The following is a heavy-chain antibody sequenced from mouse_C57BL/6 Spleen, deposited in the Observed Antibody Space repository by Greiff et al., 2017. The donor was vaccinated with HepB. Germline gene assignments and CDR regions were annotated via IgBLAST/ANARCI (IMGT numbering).Heavy chain of an antibody. D-gene: IGHD2-4*01. CDR3: ARYYDYDGYYAMDY. J-gene: IGHJ4*01. CDR1: GYAFSSSW. Sequence: QVQLQQSGPELVKPGASVKISCKASGYAFSSSWMNWVKQRPGKGLEWIGRIYPGDGDTNYNGKFKGKATLTADKSSSTAYMLLSSLTSEDSAVYFCARYYDYDGYYAMDYWGQGTSVTVSS. V-gene: IGHV1-82*01. CDR2: IYPGDGDT.